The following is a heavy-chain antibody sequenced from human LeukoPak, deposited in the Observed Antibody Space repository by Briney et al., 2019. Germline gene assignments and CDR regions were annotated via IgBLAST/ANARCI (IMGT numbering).Heavy chain of an antibody. CDR2: IYYSGST. J-gene: IGHJ4*02. CDR1: GGSISSYY. Sequence: PSETLSLTCTVSGGSISSYYWGWIRQPPGKGLEWIGYIYYSGSTNYNPSLKSRVTISVDTSKNQFSLKLSSVTAADTAVYYCASGYSYGLFYFDYWGQGTLVTVSS. D-gene: IGHD5-18*01. V-gene: IGHV4-59*01. CDR3: ASGYSYGLFYFDY.